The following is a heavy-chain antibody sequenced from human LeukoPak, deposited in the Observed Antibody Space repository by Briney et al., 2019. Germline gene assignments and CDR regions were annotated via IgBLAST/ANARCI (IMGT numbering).Heavy chain of an antibody. Sequence: PGGSLRLSCAASGFTFSNYAMIWVRQAPGKGLEWVSAVSGSGGSTNYADSVQGRFTISRDTSKNTLYLQMNSLRVEDTAVYDCAREMSTAYYFDYWGQGTLVTVSS. V-gene: IGHV3-23*01. J-gene: IGHJ4*02. CDR2: VSGSGGST. CDR1: GFTFSNYA. CDR3: AREMSTAYYFDY. D-gene: IGHD2-2*01.